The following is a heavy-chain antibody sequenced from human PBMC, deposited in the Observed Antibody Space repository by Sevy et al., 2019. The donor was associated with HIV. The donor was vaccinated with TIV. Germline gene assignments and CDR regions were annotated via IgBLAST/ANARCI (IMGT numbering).Heavy chain of an antibody. CDR3: TREGDLRYFDF. J-gene: IGHJ2*01. CDR2: ISDRGTTI. CDR1: GFTFNDYY. D-gene: IGHD2-21*01. Sequence: GGSLRLSCAASGFTFNDYYMSWIRQSPGKGLEWLSYISDRGTTIYYADSVKGRFTISRDNAKSLMYLQMNSLKTDDTDIYYCTREGDLRYFDFWGRGTLVTVSS. V-gene: IGHV3-11*01.